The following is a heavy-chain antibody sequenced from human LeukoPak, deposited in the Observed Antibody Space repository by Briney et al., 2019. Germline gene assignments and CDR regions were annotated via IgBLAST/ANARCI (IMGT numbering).Heavy chain of an antibody. CDR2: IYYSVST. D-gene: IGHD3-22*01. CDR1: GGSISSYY. CDR3: ARGNYDSRGYSNAFDI. V-gene: IGHV4-59*07. J-gene: IGHJ3*02. Sequence: SDTLSLTCTVSGGSISSYYWSRIRQPPGKRLEWIGYIYYSVSTNSNPSLKSRVTISADTSKNQFSLKLSSVTAADTAVYYCARGNYDSRGYSNAFDIWGQGAMVTVSS.